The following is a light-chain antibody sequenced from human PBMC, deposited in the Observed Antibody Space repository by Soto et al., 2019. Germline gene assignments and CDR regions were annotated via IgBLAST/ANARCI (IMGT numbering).Light chain of an antibody. CDR3: SSYTGSNTWV. Sequence: QSALTQPASVSGSPGQSIAISCTGTTSDVGGYDHVSWYQQHPGKVPKLMIYEVSNRPSGVTNRFSGSKSGNTASLTISGLQAEDEADYYCSSYTGSNTWVFGGGTKVTVL. CDR2: EVS. V-gene: IGLV2-14*03. CDR1: TSDVGGYDH. J-gene: IGLJ3*02.